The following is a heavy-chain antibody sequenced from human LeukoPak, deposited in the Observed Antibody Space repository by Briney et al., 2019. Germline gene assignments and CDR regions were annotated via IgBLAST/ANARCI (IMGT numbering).Heavy chain of an antibody. CDR2: INVGIGNT. Sequence: ASVKVSRKASGYTFTTYGIHWVRQAPGQRLEWVGWINVGIGNTKYSEKFQGRVTITRGTSASTAYMELSSLRSEDTAVYYCARDSAWLVNWGQGTLVTVSS. CDR1: GYTFTTYG. V-gene: IGHV1-3*01. CDR3: ARDSAWLVN. D-gene: IGHD6-19*01. J-gene: IGHJ4*02.